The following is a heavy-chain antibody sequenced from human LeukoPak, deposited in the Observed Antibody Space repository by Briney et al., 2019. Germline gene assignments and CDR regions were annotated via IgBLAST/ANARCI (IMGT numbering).Heavy chain of an antibody. J-gene: IGHJ4*02. CDR2: ISSSSSTI. CDR1: GFTFSSYS. Sequence: GGSLRLSCAASGFTFSSYSMNWVRQAPGKGLEWVSYISSSSSTIYSADSVKGRFTISRENAKNSLYLQMNILKAGDTAVYYCARGGPGYYLDYWGQGTLVTVSP. V-gene: IGHV3-48*01. CDR3: ARGGPGYYLDY.